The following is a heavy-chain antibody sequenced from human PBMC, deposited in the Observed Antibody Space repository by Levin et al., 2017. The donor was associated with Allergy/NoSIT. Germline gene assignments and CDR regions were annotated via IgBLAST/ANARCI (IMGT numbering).Heavy chain of an antibody. CDR2: IYSDDNK. CDR1: GFSISISGVG. Sequence: SGPTLVKPTQTLTLTCTFSGFSISISGVGVGWIRQPPGKALEWLALIYSDDNKYYRPSLKSRLSITKDTSKNQVVLTMTNMDPVDTATYYCAHLYGSGSYGDWGQGTLVTVSS. D-gene: IGHD3-10*01. V-gene: IGHV2-5*02. J-gene: IGHJ4*02. CDR3: AHLYGSGSYGD.